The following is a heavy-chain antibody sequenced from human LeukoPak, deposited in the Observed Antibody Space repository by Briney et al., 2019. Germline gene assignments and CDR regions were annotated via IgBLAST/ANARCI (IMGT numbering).Heavy chain of an antibody. V-gene: IGHV3-48*03. Sequence: PGGSLRLSCAASGFTFSSYEINWVRQAPGKGLEWVSYISSSGSTIYYADSVKGRFTISRDNAKNSLYLQMNSLRAEDTAVYYCASDAGSGFIDYWGQGTLVTVSS. CDR3: ASDAGSGFIDY. J-gene: IGHJ4*02. D-gene: IGHD6-19*01. CDR2: ISSSGSTI. CDR1: GFTFSSYE.